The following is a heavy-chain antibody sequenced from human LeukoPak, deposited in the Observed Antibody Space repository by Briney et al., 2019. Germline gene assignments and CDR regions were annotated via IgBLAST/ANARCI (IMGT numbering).Heavy chain of an antibody. CDR3: AKDRYSRGYFD. CDR1: GFTFSNFD. Sequence: PGGSLRLSCATSGFTFSNFDLHWVRQAPGKGLEWLSAISGSGGSTYYADSIQGRFTISRDNSKNTLYLQMNSLRAEDTAIYYCAKDRYSRGYFDWGQGTLVTVSS. V-gene: IGHV3-23*01. CDR2: ISGSGGST. D-gene: IGHD3-22*01. J-gene: IGHJ4*02.